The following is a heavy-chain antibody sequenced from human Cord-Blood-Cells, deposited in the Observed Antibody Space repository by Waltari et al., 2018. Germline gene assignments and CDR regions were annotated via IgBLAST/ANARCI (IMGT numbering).Heavy chain of an antibody. D-gene: IGHD7-27*01. Sequence: QVQLVESGGGVVQPGRSLRLSCAASGFTFSSHRMHWVRQAPGKGLEWVAVIWYDGSNKYYADSVKGRFTISRDNSKNTLYLQMNSLRAEDTAVYYCATAANWGSGFDYWGQGTLVTVSS. CDR2: IWYDGSNK. CDR3: ATAANWGSGFDY. CDR1: GFTFSSHR. J-gene: IGHJ4*02. V-gene: IGHV3-33*01.